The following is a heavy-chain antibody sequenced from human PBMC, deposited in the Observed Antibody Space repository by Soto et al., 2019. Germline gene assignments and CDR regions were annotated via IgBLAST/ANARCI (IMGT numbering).Heavy chain of an antibody. CDR2: IYSGGST. D-gene: IGHD3-22*01. J-gene: IGHJ5*02. Sequence: PGVSLTLACAAAGLSGCSSYMNWVRQAPGKGLEWVSVIYSGGSTYYADSVKGRFTISRDNSKNTLYLQMNSLRAEDTAVYYCARKADYYDSSGSFDPWGQGTLVTVSS. V-gene: IGHV3-66*01. CDR3: ARKADYYDSSGSFDP. CDR1: GLSGCSSY.